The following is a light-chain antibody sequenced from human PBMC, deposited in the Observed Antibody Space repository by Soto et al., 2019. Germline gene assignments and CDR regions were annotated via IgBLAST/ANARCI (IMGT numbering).Light chain of an antibody. V-gene: IGKV1D-12*01. CDR3: QQLNSYPST. J-gene: IGKJ5*01. CDR2: AAS. Sequence: DIQITQSPSSLSASVVYIVTITCRASQGISSWLAWYQQKPGKAPKLLIYAASTLQSGVPSRFSGSGSGTEFTLTISSLQPEDFATYYCQQLNSYPSTFGQGTRLEIK. CDR1: QGISSW.